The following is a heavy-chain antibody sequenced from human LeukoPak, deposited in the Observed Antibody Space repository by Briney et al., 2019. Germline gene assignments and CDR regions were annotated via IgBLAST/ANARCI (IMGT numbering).Heavy chain of an antibody. CDR1: GGSFSGYY. V-gene: IGHV4-34*01. CDR3: ARGAVQQQLENWFDP. Sequence: PSETLSLTCAVYGGSFSGYYWSWIRQPPGKGLEWIGEINHSGSTNYNPSLKSRVTISVDTSKNQFSLKLSSVTAADTAVYYCARGAVQQQLENWFDPWGQGTLVTVSS. D-gene: IGHD6-13*01. CDR2: INHSGST. J-gene: IGHJ5*02.